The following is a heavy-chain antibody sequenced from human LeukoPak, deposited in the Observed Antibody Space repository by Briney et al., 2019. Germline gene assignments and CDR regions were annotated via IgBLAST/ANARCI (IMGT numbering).Heavy chain of an antibody. Sequence: PSETLSLTCTVSAGSISSNDYYWSWIRQPPGKGLEWIGFIYYSGSTYYNPSLKSRVSSSIDTSKNQFSLKLSSVTAADTAVYYCARERYDFWSGYYKYWGQGTLVTVSS. V-gene: IGHV4-30-4*08. D-gene: IGHD3-3*01. CDR3: ARERYDFWSGYYKY. CDR2: IYYSGST. CDR1: AGSISSNDYY. J-gene: IGHJ4*02.